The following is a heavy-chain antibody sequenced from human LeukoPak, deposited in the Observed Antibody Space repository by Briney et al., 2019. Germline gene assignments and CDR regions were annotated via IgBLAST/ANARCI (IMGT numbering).Heavy chain of an antibody. CDR1: GFSLSTSGMC. CDR3: ARIPPPVGSHYVMAV. J-gene: IGHJ6*02. Sequence: SGPTLVNPTQTLTLTCTFSGFSLSTSGMCVSWIRQPPGKALEWLARIDWDDDKYYSTSLKTRLTISKDTSKNQVVLTMTNMPPVDTPTFYCARIPPPVGSHYVMAVGGQGTTVTVPS. CDR2: IDWDDDK. D-gene: IGHD1-26*01. V-gene: IGHV2-70*11.